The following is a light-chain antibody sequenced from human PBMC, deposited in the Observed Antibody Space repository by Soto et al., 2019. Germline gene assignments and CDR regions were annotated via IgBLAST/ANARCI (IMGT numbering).Light chain of an antibody. J-gene: IGKJ4*01. CDR3: QQYNDWPRT. V-gene: IGKV3-15*01. CDR1: QSVRSH. CDR2: GAS. Sequence: EVVMTQSPATLSVSPGERATLSCRASQSVRSHLAWYQQKPGQAPSLLIFGASTRSTGVPARFSGSESGTEFTLTISSLQSEDGAVYLCQQYNDWPRTFGGGTKVEIK.